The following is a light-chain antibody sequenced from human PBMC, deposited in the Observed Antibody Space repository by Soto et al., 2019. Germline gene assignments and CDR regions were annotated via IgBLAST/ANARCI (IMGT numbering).Light chain of an antibody. CDR1: QDINTY. V-gene: IGKV1-9*01. J-gene: IGKJ5*01. CDR3: QQRKSYPIA. Sequence: DIQLTQSPSFLSASVGDRVTITCRASQDINTYLARYQPKPGKAPKLQIFVASTLQNGVPSRLSGRGSGGEFTVTITSLQPEDFETYYWQQRKSYPIACGHASRLEIK. CDR2: VAS.